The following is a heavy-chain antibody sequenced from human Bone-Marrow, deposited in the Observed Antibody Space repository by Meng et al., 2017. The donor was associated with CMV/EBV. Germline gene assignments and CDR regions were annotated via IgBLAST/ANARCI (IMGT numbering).Heavy chain of an antibody. D-gene: IGHD2-2*01. J-gene: IGHJ4*02. CDR2: ISSSSSYI. Sequence: GGSLRLSCAASGFTFSDYYMSWIRQAPGKGLEWVSSISSSSSYIYYADSVKGRFTISRDNAKNSLYLQMNSLRAEDTAVYYCARGHCSSTSCYRHYFDYWGQGTLVTVSS. CDR3: ARGHCSSTSCYRHYFDY. V-gene: IGHV3-11*06. CDR1: GFTFSDYY.